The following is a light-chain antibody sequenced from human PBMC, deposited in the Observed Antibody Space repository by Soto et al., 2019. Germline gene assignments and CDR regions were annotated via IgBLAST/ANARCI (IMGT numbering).Light chain of an antibody. V-gene: IGKV3-20*01. J-gene: IGKJ4*01. CDR1: QSVSSGD. CDR2: GAS. CDR3: QHYRNSPLT. Sequence: VVTQSPGTLSLSPGERATLFCRAGQSVSSGDVAWYQQKPGQAPRLLIYGASKRATGIPDRFSGSGSGTDYTLTINSLEPEDVAVYYCQHYRNSPLTFGGGTKVEIK.